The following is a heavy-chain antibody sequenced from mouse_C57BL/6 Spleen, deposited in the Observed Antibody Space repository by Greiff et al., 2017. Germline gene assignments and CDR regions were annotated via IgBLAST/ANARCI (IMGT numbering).Heavy chain of an antibody. D-gene: IGHD1-1*01. V-gene: IGHV1-82*01. J-gene: IGHJ2*01. Sequence: QVQLKQSGPELVKPGASVKISCKASGYAFSSSWMNWVKQRPGKGLEWIGRIYPGGGDTNYNGKFKGKATLTADKSSSTAYMQLSSLTSEDSAVYFCAREELNYGSSYGFDYWGQGTTLTVSS. CDR1: GYAFSSSW. CDR2: IYPGGGDT. CDR3: AREELNYGSSYGFDY.